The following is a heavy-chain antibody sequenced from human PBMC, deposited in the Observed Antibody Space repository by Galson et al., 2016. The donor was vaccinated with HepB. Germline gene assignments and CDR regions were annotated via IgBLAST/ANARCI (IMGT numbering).Heavy chain of an antibody. Sequence: TLSLTCTVSGDSISSGIYYWSWIRQPAGKGLEWIGRINTSGTTNYNPSPRSRVTISVDTSKNQFSLKLRSVTAGDTAVYYCAREVFGRKVSVWGRGTLVTVSS. V-gene: IGHV4-61*02. CDR1: GDSISSGIYY. CDR2: INTSGTT. D-gene: IGHD1-14*01. J-gene: IGHJ4*02. CDR3: AREVFGRKVSV.